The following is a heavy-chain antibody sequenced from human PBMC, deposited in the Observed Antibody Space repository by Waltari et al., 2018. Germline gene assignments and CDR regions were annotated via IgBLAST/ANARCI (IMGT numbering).Heavy chain of an antibody. CDR2: IIPIFGTA. D-gene: IGHD3-10*01. CDR1: GGTFSSYA. CDR3: ASSKYGAGSYYQKGRGAGFDY. V-gene: IGHV1-69*05. Sequence: QVQLVQSGAEVKKPGSSVKVSCKASGGTFSSYAISWVRQAPGQGLEWMGGIIPIFGTANYAQKCQGRVTITTEESKSTAYMELSSLRSEDTAVYYCASSKYGAGSYYQKGRGAGFDYWGQGTLVTVSS. J-gene: IGHJ4*02.